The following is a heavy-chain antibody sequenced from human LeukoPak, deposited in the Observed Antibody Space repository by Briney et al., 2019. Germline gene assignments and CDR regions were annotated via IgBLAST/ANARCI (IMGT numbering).Heavy chain of an antibody. D-gene: IGHD3-22*01. CDR3: ARRPPYSSGYYPQDRALATDFDF. CDR1: GGSFSGPY. CDR2: INHSGST. Sequence: SETLSLTCGVYGGSFSGPYWSWIRQPPGKGLEWIGDINHSGSTNYNPSLKSRVTISVDTSKNQFSLKVTSVTAADTAVYYCARRPPYSSGYYPQDRALATDFDFWGQGTLVTVSS. V-gene: IGHV4-34*01. J-gene: IGHJ4*02.